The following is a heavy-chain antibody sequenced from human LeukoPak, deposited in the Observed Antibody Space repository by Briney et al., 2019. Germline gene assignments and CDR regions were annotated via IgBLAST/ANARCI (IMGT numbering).Heavy chain of an antibody. V-gene: IGHV1-2*04. J-gene: IGHJ6*02. CDR2: INPNSGGT. CDR1: GNTFTSYY. CDR3: ARKTDLSGMDV. Sequence: ASVKVSCKASGNTFTSYYMHWVRQAPGQGLEWMGWINPNSGGTNYAQKFQGWVTMTRDTSISTAYMELSRLRSDDTAVYYCARKTDLSGMDVWGQGTTVTVSS. D-gene: IGHD1-1*01.